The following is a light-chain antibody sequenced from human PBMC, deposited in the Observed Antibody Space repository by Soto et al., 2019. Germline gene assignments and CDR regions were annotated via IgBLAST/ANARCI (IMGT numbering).Light chain of an antibody. CDR2: AAS. CDR3: QQSHSAPFT. CDR1: HSINKY. V-gene: IGKV1-39*01. J-gene: IGKJ3*01. Sequence: DIQMTQSPSSLSASIGDRVTITCRASHSINKYLNWYRQKPGEAPKLLIHAASTLQTGIPSRFSGSGSWTDFTLIVNSLQSEDFATYFCQQSHSAPFTFGPGTKVEIK.